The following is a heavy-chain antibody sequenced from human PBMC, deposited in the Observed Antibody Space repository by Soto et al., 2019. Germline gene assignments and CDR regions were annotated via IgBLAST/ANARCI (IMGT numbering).Heavy chain of an antibody. Sequence: SVKVSCKASGCTFSSYAISCVRQAPGQGLEWMGGIIPIFGTANYAQKFQGRVTITADESTCTAYMELSSLRSEDTAVYYCARDYDILTNIPLYWGQGTLVTVSS. CDR1: GCTFSSYA. J-gene: IGHJ4*02. V-gene: IGHV1-69*13. D-gene: IGHD3-9*01. CDR2: IIPIFGTA. CDR3: ARDYDILTNIPLY.